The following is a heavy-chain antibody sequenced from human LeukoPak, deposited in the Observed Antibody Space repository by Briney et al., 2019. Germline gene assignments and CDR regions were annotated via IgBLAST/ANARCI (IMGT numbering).Heavy chain of an antibody. J-gene: IGHJ6*04. CDR1: GSTSSSYW. D-gene: IGHD6-19*01. V-gene: IGHV3-74*01. CDR2: ITSDGSST. CDR3: ARVDSSGWYYYYGMDV. Sequence: PRGSLRPSCPASGSTSSSYWMHWVRQAPGKGLVWVSRITSDGSSTSYADSVKGRFTISRDNAKNTLYLQMNSLRAEDTAVYYYARVDSSGWYYYYGMDVWGKGTTVTVSS.